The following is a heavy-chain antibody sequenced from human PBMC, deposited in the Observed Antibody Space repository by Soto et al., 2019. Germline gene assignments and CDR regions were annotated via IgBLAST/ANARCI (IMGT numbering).Heavy chain of an antibody. J-gene: IGHJ5*02. Sequence: SPTLSLTCAISGGDVSSYRRAWNWIMQSPSGGLDWLGRTSYRSRFLSDYADSLKSRMIINPDTSKNQFSLQLKSVPPEDTAVYYCARDRYYSSGLFEPSGKGTPVTSPQ. CDR1: GGDVSSYRRA. V-gene: IGHV6-1*01. CDR3: ARDRYYSSGLFEP. CDR2: TSYRSRFLS. D-gene: IGHD5-18*01.